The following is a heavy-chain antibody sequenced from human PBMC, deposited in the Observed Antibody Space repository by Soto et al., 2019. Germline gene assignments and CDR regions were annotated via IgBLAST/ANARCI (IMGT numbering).Heavy chain of an antibody. Sequence: PSETLSLTCTVSGGSISSYYWSWIRQPPGKGLEWIGYIYYSGSTNYNPSLKSRVTISVDTSKNQFSLKLSSVTAADTAVYYCARDGGWLQSYYYYGMDVWGQGTTVTVS. CDR2: IYYSGST. CDR1: GGSISSYY. J-gene: IGHJ6*02. CDR3: ARDGGWLQSYYYYGMDV. V-gene: IGHV4-59*01. D-gene: IGHD6-19*01.